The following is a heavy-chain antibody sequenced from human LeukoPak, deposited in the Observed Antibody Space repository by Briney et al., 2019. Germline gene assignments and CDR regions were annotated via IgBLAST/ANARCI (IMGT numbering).Heavy chain of an antibody. V-gene: IGHV3-21*04. CDR2: ISSSSSYI. J-gene: IGHJ4*02. CDR3: AKRRQWLIDY. CDR1: GFTFSSYS. D-gene: IGHD6-19*01. Sequence: KPGGSLRLSCAASGFTFSSYSMNWVRQAPGKGLEWVSSISSSSSYIYYADSVKGRFTISRDNAKNSLYLQMNSLRAEDTAVYYCAKRRQWLIDYWGQGTLVTVSS.